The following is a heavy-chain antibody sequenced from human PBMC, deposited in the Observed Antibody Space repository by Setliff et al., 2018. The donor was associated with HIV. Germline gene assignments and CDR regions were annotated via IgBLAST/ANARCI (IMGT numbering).Heavy chain of an antibody. J-gene: IGHJ3*02. CDR2: ISAYNGNT. CDR1: GYTFTSYG. V-gene: IGHV1-18*01. D-gene: IGHD3-22*01. Sequence: ASVKVSCKASGYTFTSYGISWVRQAPGQGLEWMGWISAYNGNTNYAQKLQGRVTMTTDTSTSTAYMELRSLRSDDTAVYYCARDPAGYYGLGDAFDIWGQGTMVTVS. CDR3: ARDPAGYYGLGDAFDI.